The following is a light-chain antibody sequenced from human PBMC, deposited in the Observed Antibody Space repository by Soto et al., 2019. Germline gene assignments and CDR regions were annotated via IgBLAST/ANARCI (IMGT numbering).Light chain of an antibody. J-gene: IGKJ4*01. Sequence: DIRMTQSPSSVSASVEDRVTITCRASQDINSWLTWYQQKPGKAPKVLIYIASRLQPGVPSRFSGRGSGTDFSLTISNLQPEDFATYFCQQSKSFPLTCGGGTKVDI. V-gene: IGKV1-12*01. CDR3: QQSKSFPLT. CDR2: IAS. CDR1: QDINSW.